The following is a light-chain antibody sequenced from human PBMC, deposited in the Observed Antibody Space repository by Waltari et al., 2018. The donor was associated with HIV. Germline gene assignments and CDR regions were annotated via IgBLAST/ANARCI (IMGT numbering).Light chain of an antibody. Sequence: DIVMTQSPESLAVSLGERASITCRSSQSILNTSNKKNYLAWYQVKPGQAPRPLIYWASTRESGVPRLFSGSASGTDFTHTITSLQAEDVATYYCQQYFGIPLTFGGGTKV. V-gene: IGKV4-1*01. J-gene: IGKJ4*01. CDR1: QSILNTSNKKNY. CDR3: QQYFGIPLT. CDR2: WAS.